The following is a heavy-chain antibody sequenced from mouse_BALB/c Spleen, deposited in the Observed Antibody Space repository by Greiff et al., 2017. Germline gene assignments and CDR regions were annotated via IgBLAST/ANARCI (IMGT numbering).Heavy chain of an antibody. J-gene: IGHJ4*01. Sequence: EVHLVESGGGLVQPGGSRKLSCAASGFTFSDYGMAWVRQAPGKGPEWVAFISNLAYSIYYADTVTGRFTISRENAKNTLYLEMSSLRSEDTAMYYCARDSGPYAMDYWGQGTSVTVSA. CDR2: ISNLAYSI. V-gene: IGHV5-15*02. CDR1: GFTFSDYG. D-gene: IGHD3-1*01. CDR3: ARDSGPYAMDY.